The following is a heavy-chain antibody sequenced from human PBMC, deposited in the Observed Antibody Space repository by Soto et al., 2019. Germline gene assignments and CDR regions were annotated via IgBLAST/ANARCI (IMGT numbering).Heavy chain of an antibody. J-gene: IGHJ4*02. CDR1: GFSLSTTEEG. D-gene: IGHD2-21*02. CDR2: IYWDDDK. V-gene: IGHV2-5*02. Sequence: QITLKESGPTLVKPTQALTLTCTFSGFSLSTTEEGVGWIRQPPGKAPEWLALIYWDDDKRYSPSLKTRLTITKYTSKNQVVLTVTNVDPVDTATYYCAHGSCFGADCYPNPYFDFWGQGILVTVSS. CDR3: AHGSCFGADCYPNPYFDF.